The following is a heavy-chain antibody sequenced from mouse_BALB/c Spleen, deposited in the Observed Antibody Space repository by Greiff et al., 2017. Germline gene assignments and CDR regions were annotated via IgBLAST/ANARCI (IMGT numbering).Heavy chain of an antibody. CDR3: ARFVTTVVATDY. CDR2: INPSTGYT. V-gene: IGHV1-7*01. J-gene: IGHJ2*01. Sequence: VKVVESGAELAKPGASVKMSCKASGYTFTSYWMHWVKQRPGQGLEWIGYINPSTGYTEYNQKFKDKATLTADKSSSTAYMQLSSLTSEDSAVYYCARFVTTVVATDYWGQGTTLTVSS. CDR1: GYTFTSYW. D-gene: IGHD1-1*01.